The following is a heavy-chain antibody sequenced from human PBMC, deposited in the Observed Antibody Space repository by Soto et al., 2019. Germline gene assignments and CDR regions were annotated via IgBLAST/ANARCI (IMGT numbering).Heavy chain of an antibody. CDR1: GITFSSYW. V-gene: IGHV3-74*01. Sequence: GGSLRLSCAASGITFSSYWMHWVRQAPGKGLVWVSRVKTDGSTYYADSVKGRFTIFRDNAKNTLYLQMNSLTVEDTAVYYCARGIRGHYAFDGWGQGTMVTVSS. CDR3: ARGIRGHYAFDG. D-gene: IGHD5-12*01. CDR2: VKTDGST. J-gene: IGHJ3*01.